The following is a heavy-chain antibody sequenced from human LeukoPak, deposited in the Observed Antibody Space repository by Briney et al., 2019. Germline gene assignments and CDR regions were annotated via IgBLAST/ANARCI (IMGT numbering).Heavy chain of an antibody. D-gene: IGHD6-13*01. CDR3: ASPRIAAAGTGWFDP. J-gene: IGHJ5*02. V-gene: IGHV1-69*13. CDR2: IIPIFGTA. Sequence: SVKVSCKASGGTFSSYAISWVRQAPGQGLEWMGGIIPIFGTANYAQKFQGRVTITADESTSTAYMELSSLRSEDTAVYYCASPRIAAAGTGWFDPWGQGTLVTVSS. CDR1: GGTFSSYA.